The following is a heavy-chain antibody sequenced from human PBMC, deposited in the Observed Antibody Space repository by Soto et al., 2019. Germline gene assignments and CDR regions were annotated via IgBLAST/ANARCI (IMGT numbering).Heavy chain of an antibody. V-gene: IGHV3-30*18. CDR1: GFTFSSFG. Sequence: PLRLSCAASGFTFSSFGIYWVRLAPGKGLEWVAVISYDGSNKYYADSVKGRFTISRDNSKNTLYLQMNSLRAEDTAVYYCAKDRREVVVAAPFDYWGQGTLVTVSS. CDR3: AKDRREVVVAAPFDY. D-gene: IGHD2-15*01. J-gene: IGHJ4*02. CDR2: ISYDGSNK.